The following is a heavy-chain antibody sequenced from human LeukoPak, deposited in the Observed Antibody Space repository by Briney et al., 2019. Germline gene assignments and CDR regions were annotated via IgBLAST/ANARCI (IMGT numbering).Heavy chain of an antibody. Sequence: GRSLRLSCAASGFTFSSYAMHWVRQAPGKGLEWVAVIWYDGSNKYYADSVKGRFTISRDNSKNTLYLQMNSLRAEDTAVYYCARVRGYCSGGSCQRSAYYGMDVWGQGTTVTVSS. V-gene: IGHV3-33*08. CDR3: ARVRGYCSGGSCQRSAYYGMDV. CDR1: GFTFSSYA. CDR2: IWYDGSNK. J-gene: IGHJ6*02. D-gene: IGHD2-15*01.